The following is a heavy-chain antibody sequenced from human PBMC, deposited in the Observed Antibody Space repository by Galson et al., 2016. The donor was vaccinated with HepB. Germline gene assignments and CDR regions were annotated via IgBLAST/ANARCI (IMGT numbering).Heavy chain of an antibody. D-gene: IGHD3-22*01. Sequence: WVRQAPGKGLEWVAVISYDGSDKYYTDSVKGRFTISRDNSKNTLYLQMNSLRAEDTAVYYCARDINLYDSSGYYYDPSRNADYWGQGTLVTVSS. J-gene: IGHJ4*02. CDR3: ARDINLYDSSGYYYDPSRNADY. V-gene: IGHV3-30-3*01. CDR2: ISYDGSDK.